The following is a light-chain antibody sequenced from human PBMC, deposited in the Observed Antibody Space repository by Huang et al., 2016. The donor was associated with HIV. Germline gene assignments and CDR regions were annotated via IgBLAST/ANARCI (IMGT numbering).Light chain of an antibody. CDR3: QQYNNWPPA. CDR1: RSLSST. J-gene: IGKJ1*01. CDR2: GAA. Sequence: IVMTQSPVTLSVSPGERATLSCRASRSLSSTLAWYQQKLGQAPRLLRYGAATRATGIPARFSGTGSGTEFNLTISSLQSEDFAVYYCQQYNNWPPAFGQGTKVEIK. V-gene: IGKV3-15*01.